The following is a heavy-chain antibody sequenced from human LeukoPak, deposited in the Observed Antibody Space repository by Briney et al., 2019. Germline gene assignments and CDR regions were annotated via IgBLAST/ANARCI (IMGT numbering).Heavy chain of an antibody. CDR1: GGSISSYY. CDR3: ARHHCGGDCHFDY. J-gene: IGHJ4*02. CDR2: IYYSGST. D-gene: IGHD2-21*02. V-gene: IGHV4-59*08. Sequence: SETLSLTCTVSGGSISSYYWSWIRQPPGKGLEWIGYIYYSGSTNYNPSLKSRVTISVDTSKNQFPLKLSSVTAADTAVYYCARHHCGGDCHFDYWGQGTLVTVSS.